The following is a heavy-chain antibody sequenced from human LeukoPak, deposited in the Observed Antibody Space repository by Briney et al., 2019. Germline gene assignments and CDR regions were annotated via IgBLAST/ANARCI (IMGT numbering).Heavy chain of an antibody. Sequence: GGSLRLSCAASGFSFISYAMSWVRQAPGKGLEWVSAISGRGGSTYCADSVKGRFTISRDNSNNTLYLQMSSLRAEDTAVYYCARSATIADYYYMDIWGKGTTVTVSS. CDR1: GFSFISYA. J-gene: IGHJ6*03. D-gene: IGHD3-3*01. V-gene: IGHV3-23*01. CDR2: ISGRGGST. CDR3: ARSATIADYYYMDI.